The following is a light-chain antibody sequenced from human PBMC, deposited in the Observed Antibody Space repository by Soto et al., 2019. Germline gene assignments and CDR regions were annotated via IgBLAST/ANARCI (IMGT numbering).Light chain of an antibody. CDR1: QDIRTA. CDR2: DGS. CDR3: QQFNSFPFT. Sequence: AVQLTQSPSSLSSSPGDRVTITCRASQDIRTAIAWYQQMPGQAPQVLIYDGSSLQVGVPSRFRGSGSGTDFTFTISSLQPEDFATYYCQQFNSFPFTFGPGTKVDIK. J-gene: IGKJ3*01. V-gene: IGKV1-13*02.